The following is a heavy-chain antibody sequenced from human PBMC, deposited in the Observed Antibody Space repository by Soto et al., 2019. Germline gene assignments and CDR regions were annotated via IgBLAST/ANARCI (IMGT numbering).Heavy chain of an antibody. D-gene: IGHD2-21*02. CDR3: AGGNSEGGKGPYYFDY. V-gene: IGHV3-23*01. J-gene: IGHJ4*02. CDR2: ISGSGGST. CDR1: GFTFSSYA. Sequence: GGSLRLSCAASGFTFSSYAMSWVRQAPGKGLEWVSAISGSGGSTYYADSVKGRFTISRDNSKNTLYLQMNSLRAEDTAVYYCAGGNSEGGKGPYYFDYWGQGTLVTVSS.